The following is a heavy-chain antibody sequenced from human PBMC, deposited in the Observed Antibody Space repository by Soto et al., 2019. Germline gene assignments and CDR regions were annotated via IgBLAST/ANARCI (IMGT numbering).Heavy chain of an antibody. CDR3: TRGGHAYKYGH. V-gene: IGHV4-61*01. D-gene: IGHD1-1*01. CDR1: GGSVSIGTYD. CDR2: IHYSGST. J-gene: IGHJ4*02. Sequence: QVQLQESGPGLVKPSETLSLTCTVPGGSVSIGTYDWSWIRQPPGKGLEWIGFIHYSGSTNYNPSIMSRGTMSVDTAKNQFSLKLTSVNAADTAVYYCTRGGHAYKYGHWGQGTLVTVYS.